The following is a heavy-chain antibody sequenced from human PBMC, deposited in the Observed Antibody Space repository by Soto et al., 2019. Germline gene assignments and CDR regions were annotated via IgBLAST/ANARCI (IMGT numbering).Heavy chain of an antibody. CDR3: ARDRYCSGGSCCKGSAFEI. V-gene: IGHV1-18*01. CDR2: ISAYNGNT. Sequence: ASVKVSCKASGYTFTSYGISWGRQAPGQGLEGMGWISAYNGNTNYAQKLQGRVTMTTDTSTSTAYMELRSLRSDDTAVYYCARDRYCSGGSCCKGSAFEIWGQGTMVTVSS. J-gene: IGHJ3*02. CDR1: GYTFTSYG. D-gene: IGHD2-15*01.